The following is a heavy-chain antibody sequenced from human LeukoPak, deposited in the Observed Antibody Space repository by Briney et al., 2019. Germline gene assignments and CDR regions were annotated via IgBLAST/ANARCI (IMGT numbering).Heavy chain of an antibody. CDR1: GFTFITYS. CDR2: ISSSSDYI. D-gene: IGHD3-22*01. Sequence: GGSLRLSCVASGFTFITYSMNWVRQAPGKGLEWVSSISSSSDYIYYADSVKGRFTISRDNSKNTLYLQMNSLRAADTAVYYCAKDPTHYRVWDDYDSTVLSYWGQGTLVTVSS. J-gene: IGHJ4*02. V-gene: IGHV3-21*01. CDR3: AKDPTHYRVWDDYDSTVLSY.